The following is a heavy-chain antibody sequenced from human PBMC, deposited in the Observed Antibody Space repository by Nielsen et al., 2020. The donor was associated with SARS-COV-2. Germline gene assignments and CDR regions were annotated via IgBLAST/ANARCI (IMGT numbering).Heavy chain of an antibody. CDR1: GDSISRYY. Sequence: SETLSLTCTVSGDSISRYYWSWIRQPAGKGLEWIGRIYTSGSTNYNPSLKSRVTMSVDTSKNQFSLKLSSVTAADTAVYYCARDWAYYDSSGYPDYYYYGMDVWGQGTTVTVSS. CDR2: IYTSGST. D-gene: IGHD3-22*01. V-gene: IGHV4-4*07. CDR3: ARDWAYYDSSGYPDYYYYGMDV. J-gene: IGHJ6*02.